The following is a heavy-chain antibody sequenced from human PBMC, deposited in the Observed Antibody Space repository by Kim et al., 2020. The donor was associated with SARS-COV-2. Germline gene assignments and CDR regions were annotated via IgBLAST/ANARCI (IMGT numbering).Heavy chain of an antibody. CDR2: INPNSGGT. Sequence: ASVKVSCKASGYTFTGYYMHWVRQAPGQGLEWMGWINPNSGGTNYAQKFQGWVTMTRDTSISTAYMELSRLRSDDTAVYYCARGDYYGSGSLPGRFWGQGTLVTVSS. V-gene: IGHV1-2*04. J-gene: IGHJ4*02. CDR1: GYTFTGYY. CDR3: ARGDYYGSGSLPGRF. D-gene: IGHD3-10*01.